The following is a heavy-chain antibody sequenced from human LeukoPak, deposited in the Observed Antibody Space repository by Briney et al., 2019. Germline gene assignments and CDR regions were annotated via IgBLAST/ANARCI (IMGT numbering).Heavy chain of an antibody. CDR2: IYYTGST. V-gene: IGHV4-61*05. Sequence: KPSETLSLTCTVSGGSISSSSYYWGWIRQPPGKGLEWIGYIYYTGSTNYNPSLKSRVTISMDPSKNQFSLNLRSVTAADTAIYYCARLPDYPDYFWSWFDPWGQGTLVTVSS. J-gene: IGHJ5*02. CDR3: ARLPDYPDYFWSWFDP. CDR1: GGSISSSSYY. D-gene: IGHD4-17*01.